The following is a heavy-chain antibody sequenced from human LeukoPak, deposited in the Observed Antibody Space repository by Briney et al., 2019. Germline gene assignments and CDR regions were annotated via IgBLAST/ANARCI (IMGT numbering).Heavy chain of an antibody. CDR1: GLTFSSDS. CDR3: AKRPPGYCSSTSCYAWIYFDY. Sequence: GGALRLSFAASGLTFSSDSMNGVRQAPGKGLEWVSYISSSSSTIYYAHSVKGRLTISRHSPKNTLYLQINSLRAEDTAVYYCAKRPPGYCSSTSCYAWIYFDYWGQGTLVTVSS. CDR2: ISSSSSTI. V-gene: IGHV3-48*01. D-gene: IGHD2-2*01. J-gene: IGHJ4*02.